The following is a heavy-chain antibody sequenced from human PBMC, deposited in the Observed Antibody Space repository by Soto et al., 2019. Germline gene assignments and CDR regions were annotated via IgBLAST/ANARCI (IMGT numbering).Heavy chain of an antibody. J-gene: IGHJ6*02. CDR1: GFTFTSSA. D-gene: IGHD3-3*01. CDR3: AAEPLLLLRFLEWFTPSRSADYYGMDV. CDR2: IVVGSGNT. V-gene: IGHV1-58*01. Sequence: ASVKVSCKASGFTFTSSAVQWVRQARGQRLEWIGWIVVGSGNTNYAQKFQERVPITRDMSTSTAYMGLSSLRSEDTAVYYCAAEPLLLLRFLEWFTPSRSADYYGMDVWGQGTTVTVSS.